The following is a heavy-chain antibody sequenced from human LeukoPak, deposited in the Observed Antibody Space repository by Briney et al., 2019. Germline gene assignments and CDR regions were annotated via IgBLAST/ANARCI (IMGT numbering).Heavy chain of an antibody. CDR2: IYYSGST. CDR1: GGSISSYY. CDR3: ARDWAAGFDY. Sequence: PSETLSLTCTVSGGSISSYYWSWIRQPPGKGLEWIGYIYYSGSTNYNPSLKSRVTISVDTSKNQFSLKLSSVTAADTAVYYRARDWAAGFDYWGQGTLVTVSS. J-gene: IGHJ4*02. V-gene: IGHV4-59*01. D-gene: IGHD6-25*01.